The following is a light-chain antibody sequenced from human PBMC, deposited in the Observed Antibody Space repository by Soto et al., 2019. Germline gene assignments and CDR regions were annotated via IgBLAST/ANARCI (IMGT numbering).Light chain of an antibody. Sequence: QSVLTQPPSASGSPGQSVTISCTGTSSDVGGYNYVSWYQQHPGKAPKLMIYEVSKRPSGVPDRFSGSKSGNTASLTVSGLQAEDEADYYCSSYAGSDGVVLAEGPSSPS. CDR1: SSDVGGYNY. V-gene: IGLV2-8*01. CDR3: SSYAGSDGVV. CDR2: EVS. J-gene: IGLJ2*01.